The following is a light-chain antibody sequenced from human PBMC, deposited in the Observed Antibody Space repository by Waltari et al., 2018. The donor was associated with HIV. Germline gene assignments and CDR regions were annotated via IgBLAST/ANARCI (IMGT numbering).Light chain of an antibody. CDR2: DAS. J-gene: IGKJ3*01. Sequence: DIQMTQSPSYLSASVRDRVTITCQATQDIGYYLNWYQQKPGEAPRLLIYDASRLRPGVPSRFSGGGSGTDFTLTISSLQPEDISTYYCQQYHSQFTFGPGTKVHIK. CDR1: QDIGYY. V-gene: IGKV1-33*01. CDR3: QQYHSQFT.